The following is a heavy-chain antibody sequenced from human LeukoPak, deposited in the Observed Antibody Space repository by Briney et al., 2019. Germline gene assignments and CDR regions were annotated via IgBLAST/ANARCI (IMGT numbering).Heavy chain of an antibody. CDR2: INSDGSIT. CDR3: ARDAVDTANAV. V-gene: IGHV3-74*01. J-gene: IGHJ6*02. CDR1: GFTFTTYW. D-gene: IGHD5-18*01. Sequence: GGSLRLSCAASGFTFTTYWMHWVRQAPGKGLVWVSHINSDGSITSYADSVKGRFTIPRDNAKNTLYLQMNSLRAEDTAVYYCARDAVDTANAVWGQGTTVTVSS.